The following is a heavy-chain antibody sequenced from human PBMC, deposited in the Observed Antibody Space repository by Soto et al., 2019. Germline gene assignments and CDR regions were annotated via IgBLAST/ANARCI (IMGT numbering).Heavy chain of an antibody. D-gene: IGHD2-21*01. Sequence: EVQLLESGGGLVQPGGSLRLSCAASGLTFNTYDMSWVRQAPGTGLEWVSSIANTGETTFYADSVRGRFTISRDNSKNHLCMLINARRAVDAAIYCCVRHWGGWGHGTLVTVSS. J-gene: IGHJ4*01. V-gene: IGHV3-23*01. CDR1: GLTFNTYD. CDR3: VRHWGG. CDR2: IANTGETT.